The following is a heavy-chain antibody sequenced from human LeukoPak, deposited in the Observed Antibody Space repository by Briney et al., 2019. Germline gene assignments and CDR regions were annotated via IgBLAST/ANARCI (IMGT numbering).Heavy chain of an antibody. V-gene: IGHV4-39*01. J-gene: IGHJ3*02. CDR2: IYYSGST. CDR3: ARHLYITMIVVVSAFDI. Sequence: ASETLSLTCTVSGGSISSRSYYWGWTRQPPGKGLEWIGSIYYSGSTYYNPSLKSRVTISVDTSRNQFSLKLSSVTAADTAVYYCARHLYITMIVVVSAFDIWGQGTMVTVSS. D-gene: IGHD3-22*01. CDR1: GGSISSRSYY.